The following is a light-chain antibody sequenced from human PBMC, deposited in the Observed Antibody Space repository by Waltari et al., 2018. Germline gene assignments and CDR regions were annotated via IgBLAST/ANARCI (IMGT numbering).Light chain of an antibody. V-gene: IGLV2-14*03. Sequence: HSALTQPASVSGSPGQSITISCTGTRSDVGGYDVVSWYRQHPGKAPNLIIFDVTERPSGIFARFSGSKSGNAASLTFSGLQSDDESDYYCASYTSSSNYVFGSGTTVTV. CDR2: DVT. CDR3: ASYTSSSNYV. CDR1: RSDVGGYDV. J-gene: IGLJ1*01.